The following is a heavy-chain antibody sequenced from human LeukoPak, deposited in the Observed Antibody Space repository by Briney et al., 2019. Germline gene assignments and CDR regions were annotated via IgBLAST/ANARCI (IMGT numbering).Heavy chain of an antibody. D-gene: IGHD3-22*01. CDR2: MNPNSGNT. Sequence: ASVKVSCKASGYTFTSYDINWVRQATGQGLEWMGWMNPNSGNTGYAQKFQGRVTITRNTSISTAYMELSSLRSEDTAVYYCARVSWYYDSSGYSYDASDIWGQGTMVTVSS. CDR1: GYTFTSYD. J-gene: IGHJ3*02. CDR3: ARVSWYYDSSGYSYDASDI. V-gene: IGHV1-8*03.